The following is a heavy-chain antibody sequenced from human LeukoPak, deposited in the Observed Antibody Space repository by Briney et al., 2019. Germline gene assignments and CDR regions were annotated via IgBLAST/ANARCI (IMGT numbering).Heavy chain of an antibody. J-gene: IGHJ6*02. Sequence: PGGSLRLSCAASGFTFSSYGMHWVRQAPDKGLEWVAVIWYDGSNKYYADSVKGRFTISRDNSKNTLYLQMNSLRAEDTAVYYCARDSVPAAMTYYYDGMDVWGQGTTVTVSS. CDR2: IWYDGSNK. CDR1: GFTFSSYG. CDR3: ARDSVPAAMTYYYDGMDV. D-gene: IGHD2-2*01. V-gene: IGHV3-33*01.